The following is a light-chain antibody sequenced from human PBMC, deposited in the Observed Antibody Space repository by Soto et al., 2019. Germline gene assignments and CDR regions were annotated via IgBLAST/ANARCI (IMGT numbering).Light chain of an antibody. J-gene: IGKJ2*01. V-gene: IGKV1-27*01. CDR1: QGISNY. Sequence: DIQMTQSPSSLSASVGDRVTITCRASQGISNYLAWYQQKPGKVPTLLIYAASALQSGFPSRFSGSGSGTHLTLTISSLEGEDVATYYYQKYNIAPYTFGHGTKREIK. CDR2: AAS. CDR3: QKYNIAPYT.